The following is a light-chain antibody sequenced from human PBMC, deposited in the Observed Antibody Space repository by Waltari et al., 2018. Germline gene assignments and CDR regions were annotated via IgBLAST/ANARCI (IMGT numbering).Light chain of an antibody. CDR3: QHYVRLPAT. V-gene: IGKV3-20*01. CDR2: GAS. CDR1: QRVSRT. Sequence: EIVLTQSPGTLSLSPGERATLSCRASQRVSRTLAWYQQKPGQAPRLLINGASSRATGIPDRFSGSGSGTDFSLTISRLEPEDFAVYYCQHYVRLPATFGQGTKVEIK. J-gene: IGKJ1*01.